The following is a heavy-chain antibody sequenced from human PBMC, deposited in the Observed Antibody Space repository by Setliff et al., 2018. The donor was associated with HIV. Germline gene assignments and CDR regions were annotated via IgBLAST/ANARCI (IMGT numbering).Heavy chain of an antibody. D-gene: IGHD4-4*01. J-gene: IGHJ4*02. V-gene: IGHV1-69*06. CDR1: GDTFSTYA. CDR3: ARHGGPTTITTGYYFDI. Sequence: SVKVSCKASGDTFSTYALSWIRQAPGQGLEWMGSIIPIFGSANYAQNLQGRVTITADKSTNTASPDLSSLRSDDTAIYFCARHGGPTTITTGYYFDIWGQGTLVTSPQ. CDR2: IIPIFGSA.